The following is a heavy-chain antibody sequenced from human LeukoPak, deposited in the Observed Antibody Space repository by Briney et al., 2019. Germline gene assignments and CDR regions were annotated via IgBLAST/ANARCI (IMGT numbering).Heavy chain of an antibody. CDR2: IYYSGST. J-gene: IGHJ4*02. Sequence: SQTLSLTCTVSSGSISSYYWSWNRQPPGKGLEWIGYIYYSGSTNYNPSLKSRVTISVDTSKTQLSLKLSSVTAADTAVYYCARQDTAMVYFDYWGQGTLVTVSS. CDR1: SGSISSYY. CDR3: ARQDTAMVYFDY. V-gene: IGHV4-59*01. D-gene: IGHD5-18*01.